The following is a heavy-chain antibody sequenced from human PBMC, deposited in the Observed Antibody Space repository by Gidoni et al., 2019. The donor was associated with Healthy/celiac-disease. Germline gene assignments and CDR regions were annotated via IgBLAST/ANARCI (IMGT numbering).Heavy chain of an antibody. CDR2: ISSSSSYI. CDR3: ARDRCSSTSCRLDY. J-gene: IGHJ4*02. D-gene: IGHD2-2*01. Sequence: EVQLVESGGGLVKPGGSLRLPCEASGFPFGSYSMNWVRQAPGKGLEWVSSISSSSSYIYYAGSVKGRFTISRDNAKNSLYLQMNSLRAEDTAVYYCARDRCSSTSCRLDYWGQGTLVTVSS. V-gene: IGHV3-21*01. CDR1: GFPFGSYS.